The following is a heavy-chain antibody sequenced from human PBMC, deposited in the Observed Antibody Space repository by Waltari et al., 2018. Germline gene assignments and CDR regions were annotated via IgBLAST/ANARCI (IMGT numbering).Heavy chain of an antibody. Sequence: QVQLQESGPGLVKPSETLSLTCTVSGGSISSYYWSWLRQPAGKGLEWIGRIYTSGSTNSNPSLKSRVTISVDKSKTQFSLKLSSVTAADTAVYYCAKNGDYSRGYYGMDVWGQGTTVTVSS. CDR2: IYTSGST. CDR3: AKNGDYSRGYYGMDV. V-gene: IGHV4-4*07. CDR1: GGSISSYY. J-gene: IGHJ6*02. D-gene: IGHD4-17*01.